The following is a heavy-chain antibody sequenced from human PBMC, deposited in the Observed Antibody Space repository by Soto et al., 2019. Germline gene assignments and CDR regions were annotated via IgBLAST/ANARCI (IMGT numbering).Heavy chain of an antibody. V-gene: IGHV4-59*01. CDR1: GGSISSYY. CDR2: IYYSGST. D-gene: IGHD2-2*01. J-gene: IGHJ6*03. CDR3: ARVILGYCSSTSCSPIGYYYYYYMDV. Sequence: SETLSLTCTVSGGSISSYYWSWIRQPPGKGLEWIGYIYYSGSTNYNPSLKSRVTISVDTSKNQFSLKLSSVTAADTTVYYCARVILGYCSSTSCSPIGYYYYYYMDVWGKGTTVTVSS.